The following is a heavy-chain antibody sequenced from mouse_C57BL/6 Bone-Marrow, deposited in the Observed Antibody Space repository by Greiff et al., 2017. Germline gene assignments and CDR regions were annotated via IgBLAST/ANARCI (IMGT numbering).Heavy chain of an antibody. V-gene: IGHV5-9-1*02. Sequence: VKLVESGEGLVKPGGSLKLSCAASGFTFSSYAMSWVRQTPEKRLEWVAYISSGGDYIYYADTVKGRFTISRDNARNTLYLQMSSLKSEDTAMYYCTRRTTVVAEDWYFDVWGTGTTVTVSS. D-gene: IGHD1-1*01. CDR2: ISSGGDYI. CDR1: GFTFSSYA. CDR3: TRRTTVVAEDWYFDV. J-gene: IGHJ1*03.